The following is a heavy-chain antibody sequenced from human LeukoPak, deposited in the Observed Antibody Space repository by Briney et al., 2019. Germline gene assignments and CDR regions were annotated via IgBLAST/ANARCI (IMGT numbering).Heavy chain of an antibody. D-gene: IGHD2/OR15-2a*01. CDR3: ARDPVRAISR. CDR1: GFTVSSNY. V-gene: IGHV3-66*01. Sequence: GGSLRLSCAASGFTVSSNYMSWVRQAPGKGLEWVSVICSGGSTYYADSVKGRFTISRDNSKNTLYLQMNSLRAEDTAVYYCARDPVRAISRWGQGTLVTVSS. J-gene: IGHJ4*02. CDR2: ICSGGST.